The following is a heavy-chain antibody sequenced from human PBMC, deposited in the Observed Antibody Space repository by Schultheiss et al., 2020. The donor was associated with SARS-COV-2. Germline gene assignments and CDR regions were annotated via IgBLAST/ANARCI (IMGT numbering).Heavy chain of an antibody. V-gene: IGHV4-34*01. CDR1: GGSFSGYY. Sequence: SETLSLTCTVYGGSFSGYYWSWIRQPPGKGLEWIGEINHSGSTSYNPSLKSRVTISVDTSKNQFSLKLSSVTAADTSVYYCAGGDGGASDYWGQGTLVTVSS. CDR2: INHSGST. CDR3: AGGDGGASDY. D-gene: IGHD3-16*01. J-gene: IGHJ4*02.